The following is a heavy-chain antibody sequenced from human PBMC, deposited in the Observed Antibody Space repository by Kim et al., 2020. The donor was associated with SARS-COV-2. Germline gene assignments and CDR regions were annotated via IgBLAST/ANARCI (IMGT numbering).Heavy chain of an antibody. CDR2: ISAYNGNT. J-gene: IGHJ6*02. CDR1: GYTFTSYG. D-gene: IGHD7-27*01. CDR3: ARVSPSYWGPYYYYGMDV. Sequence: ASVKVSCKASGYTFTSYGISWVRQAPGQGLEWMGWISAYNGNTNYAQKLQGRVTMTTDTSTSTAYMELRSLRSDDTAVYYCARVSPSYWGPYYYYGMDVWGQGTTVTVSS. V-gene: IGHV1-18*01.